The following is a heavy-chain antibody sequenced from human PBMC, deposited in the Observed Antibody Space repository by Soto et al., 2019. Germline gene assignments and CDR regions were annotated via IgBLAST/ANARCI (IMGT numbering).Heavy chain of an antibody. J-gene: IGHJ6*02. CDR2: IIPIFGTA. CDR3: ARITPTGWIKYYYCMDV. CDR1: GGTFSSYA. V-gene: IGHV1-69*01. Sequence: QVQLVQSGAEVKKPGSSVKVSCKASGGTFSSYAISWVRQAPGQGLEWMGGIIPIFGTANYAQKFQGRVTITADESTSTAYMELSSLRAEDTAVYYCARITPTGWIKYYYCMDVWGQGTTVTVAS. D-gene: IGHD2-15*01.